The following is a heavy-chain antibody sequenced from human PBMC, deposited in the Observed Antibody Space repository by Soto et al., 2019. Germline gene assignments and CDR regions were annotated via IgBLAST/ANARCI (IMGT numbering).Heavy chain of an antibody. CDR2: INPSGGST. CDR3: ARGHHYLSDSSGSPFDP. J-gene: IGHJ5*02. Sequence: QVQLVQSGAEVKKPGASVKVSCKASGYTVTSYYMHWVRQAPGQGLEWMGIINPSGGSTSYAQKFQGRVTMTRDTSTSTVYMELSSLRSEDTAVYYCARGHHYLSDSSGSPFDPWGQGTLVTVSS. V-gene: IGHV1-46*01. D-gene: IGHD3-22*01. CDR1: GYTVTSYY.